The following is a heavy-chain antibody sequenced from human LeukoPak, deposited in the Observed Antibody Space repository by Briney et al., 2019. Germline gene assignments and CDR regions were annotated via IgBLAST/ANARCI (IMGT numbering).Heavy chain of an antibody. CDR3: ARDLPTLSDCSGGSCYS. D-gene: IGHD2-15*01. CDR2: IIPILGIA. V-gene: IGHV1-69*04. Sequence: ASVKVSCKASGGTFSSYAISWVRQGPGQGIEWMGRIIPILGIANYAQKFQGTVTITADKSTSTAYMELSSLRSEDTAVYYCARDLPTLSDCSGGSCYSWGQGTLVTVSS. CDR1: GGTFSSYA. J-gene: IGHJ4*02.